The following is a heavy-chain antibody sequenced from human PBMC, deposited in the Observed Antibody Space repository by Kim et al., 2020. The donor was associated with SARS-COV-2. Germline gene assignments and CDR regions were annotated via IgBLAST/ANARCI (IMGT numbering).Heavy chain of an antibody. J-gene: IGHJ6*02. D-gene: IGHD6-13*01. Sequence: SVKVSCKASGGTFSSYAISWVRQAPGQGLEWMGGIIPIFGTANYAQKFQGRVTITADESTSTAYMELSSLRSEDTAVYYCARGGKQQLVPYYYYGMDVWGQGTTVTVSS. CDR1: GGTFSSYA. CDR3: ARGGKQQLVPYYYYGMDV. V-gene: IGHV1-69*13. CDR2: IIPIFGTA.